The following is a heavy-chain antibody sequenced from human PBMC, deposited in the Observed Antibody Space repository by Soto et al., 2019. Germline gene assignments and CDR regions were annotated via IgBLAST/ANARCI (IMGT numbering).Heavy chain of an antibody. CDR1: GYTFTGYY. Sequence: ASVKVSCKASGYTFTGYYMHWVRQAPGQGLEWMGTICPGGVNIGYAQKFKGRVTMTKDTSTSTAYMELRSLRSDDTAVYYCARDKRGGSYAFDYWGQGTLVTVSS. CDR3: ARDKRGGSYAFDY. V-gene: IGHV1-46*01. J-gene: IGHJ4*02. CDR2: ICPGGVNI. D-gene: IGHD1-26*01.